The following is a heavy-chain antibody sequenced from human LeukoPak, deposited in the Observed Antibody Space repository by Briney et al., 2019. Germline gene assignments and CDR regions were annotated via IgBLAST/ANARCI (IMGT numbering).Heavy chain of an antibody. CDR1: GFTFSSYA. V-gene: IGHV3-30-3*01. Sequence: GRSLRLSCAASGFTFSSYAMHWVRQAPGKGLKWVAVISYDGSNKYYADSVKGRFTISRDNSKNTLYLQMNSLRAEDTAVYYCARDHYDFWSGYYTGIEYYYYYMDVWGKGTTVTVSS. CDR3: ARDHYDFWSGYYTGIEYYYYYMDV. CDR2: ISYDGSNK. J-gene: IGHJ6*03. D-gene: IGHD3-3*01.